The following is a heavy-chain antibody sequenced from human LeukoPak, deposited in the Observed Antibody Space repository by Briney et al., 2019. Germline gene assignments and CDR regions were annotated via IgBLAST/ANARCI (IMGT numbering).Heavy chain of an antibody. D-gene: IGHD3-22*01. CDR2: KSYDGSNE. CDR3: ANRSAYDRTDQGYYFDS. V-gene: IGHV3-30*04. CDR1: GFIFSHYA. J-gene: IGHJ4*02. Sequence: GGSLRLSCAASGFIFSHYAMHWGRQAPGKGLEWVAVKSYDGSNEYYTDSLKSRFTISRDNSKSTLYLQMNSLRAEDTAVYFCANRSAYDRTDQGYYFDSWGQGALVTVSS.